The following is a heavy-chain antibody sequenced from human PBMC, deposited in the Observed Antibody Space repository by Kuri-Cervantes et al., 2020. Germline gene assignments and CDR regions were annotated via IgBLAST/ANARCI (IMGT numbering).Heavy chain of an antibody. J-gene: IGHJ4*02. CDR3: ARAYRMTGYYDY. CDR2: IYYSGST. V-gene: IGHV4-59*12. CDR1: GGSISSYY. D-gene: IGHD3-9*01. Sequence: SETLSLTCTVSGGSISSYYWSWIRQPPGKGLEWIGYIYYSGSTNYNPPLKSRVTISVDTSKNQFSLKLSSVTAADTAVYYCARAYRMTGYYDYWGQGTLVTVSS.